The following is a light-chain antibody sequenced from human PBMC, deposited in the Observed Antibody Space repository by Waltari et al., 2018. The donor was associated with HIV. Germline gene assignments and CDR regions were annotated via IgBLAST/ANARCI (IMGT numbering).Light chain of an antibody. CDR1: TGAVTSGHS. J-gene: IGLJ2*01. Sequence: QAVVTQEPSLTVSPGGTVTLTCGSSTGAVTSGHSPYWFQQRPGQAPRTLIHDTSNKPSWTPARFSGSLLGGKAALTLSGAQPEDEAEYDCLLSYGGPRVFGGGTKLTVL. CDR3: LLSYGGPRV. V-gene: IGLV7-46*01. CDR2: DTS.